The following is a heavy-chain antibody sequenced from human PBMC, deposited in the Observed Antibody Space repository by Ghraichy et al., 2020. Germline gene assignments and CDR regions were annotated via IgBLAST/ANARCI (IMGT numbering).Heavy chain of an antibody. D-gene: IGHD4-23*01. CDR2: ISGSGGST. V-gene: IGHV3-23*01. Sequence: GGSLRLSCAASGFTFSSYAMSWVRQAPGKGLEWVSAISGSGGSTYYADSVKGRFPISRDNSKNTLYLQMNSLRAEDTAVYYCAKDYGGPPGFDYWGQGTLVTVSS. J-gene: IGHJ4*02. CDR1: GFTFSSYA. CDR3: AKDYGGPPGFDY.